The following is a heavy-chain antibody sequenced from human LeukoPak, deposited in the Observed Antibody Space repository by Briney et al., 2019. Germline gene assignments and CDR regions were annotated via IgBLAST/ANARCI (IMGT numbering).Heavy chain of an antibody. V-gene: IGHV3-30*02. J-gene: IGHJ2*01. CDR3: AKDAGGLFVF. CDR1: GFTFSSYG. Sequence: GGSLRLSCAASGFTFSSYGMHWVRQAPGKGLEWVAVIWYGGTNKYYADSVKGRFTISRDNSNNSLYLQMNSLRAEHTSFYYGAKDAGGLFVFWGRGPGVSVFS. D-gene: IGHD3-16*01. CDR2: IWYGGTNK.